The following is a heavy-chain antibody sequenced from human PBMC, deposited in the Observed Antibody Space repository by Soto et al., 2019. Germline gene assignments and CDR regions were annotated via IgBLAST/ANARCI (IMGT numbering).Heavy chain of an antibody. CDR3: ARDGSGWSRDR. V-gene: IGHV3-21*01. J-gene: IGHJ4*02. CDR2: ISSNSRYI. Sequence: EVQLVESGGGLVKPGGSLRLSCAVSGFTFSACSMNWVRQAPGKGLEWVSSISSNSRYIYYADSVKGRFTISRDKAKNPLSLQMSSLRAEDTVVYYCARDGSGWSRDRWGQGTLVTVSS. CDR1: GFTFSACS. D-gene: IGHD6-19*01.